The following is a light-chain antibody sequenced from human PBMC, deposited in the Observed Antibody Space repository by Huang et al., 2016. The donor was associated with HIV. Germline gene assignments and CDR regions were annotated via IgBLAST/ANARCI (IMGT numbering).Light chain of an antibody. CDR3: QQYGDSSYA. CDR1: QTVRNRF. J-gene: IGKJ2*01. V-gene: IGKV3D-20*01. CDR2: DAS. Sequence: EIVLTQSPATLYLSLGERATLSSGATQTVRNRFLAWFQQKPGLAPRLLIYDASVRATGIPGRFSGSGAGTDFTLTINRVEPEDFAVYYCQQYGDSSYAFGQGTKLQIK.